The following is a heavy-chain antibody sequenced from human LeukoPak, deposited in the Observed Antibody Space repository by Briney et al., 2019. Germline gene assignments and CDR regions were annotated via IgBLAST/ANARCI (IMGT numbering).Heavy chain of an antibody. D-gene: IGHD2-15*01. Sequence: PSETLSLTCAVSGGSLNSHHWGWLRQPPGKGLEWFGDIYYTGKNNYNTSFTSRVPISLDPPKNHLSFNLTSLLAADPAIYYCVRRDIGWTYFDYWGQGILVTVSS. J-gene: IGHJ4*02. CDR1: GGSLNSHH. CDR2: IYYTGKN. V-gene: IGHV4-59*08. CDR3: VRRDIGWTYFDY.